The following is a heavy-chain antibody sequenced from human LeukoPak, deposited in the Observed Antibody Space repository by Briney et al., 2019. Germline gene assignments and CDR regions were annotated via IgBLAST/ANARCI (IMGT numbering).Heavy chain of an antibody. Sequence: GGSLRLSCAASGFTFSNSAMSWVRQAPGKGLEWVAVTSPDGNEKYYADSVKGRFTISRDNSKNTVFLQMNSLSTEDTAVYSCFTGSAYYYDSWGQGTLVTVSS. CDR1: GFTFSNSA. V-gene: IGHV3-30*01. J-gene: IGHJ5*01. D-gene: IGHD3-22*01. CDR2: TSPDGNEK. CDR3: FTGSAYYYDS.